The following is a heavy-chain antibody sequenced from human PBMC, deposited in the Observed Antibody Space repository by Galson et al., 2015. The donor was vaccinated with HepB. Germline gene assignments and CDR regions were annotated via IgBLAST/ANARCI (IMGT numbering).Heavy chain of an antibody. V-gene: IGHV3-66*01. D-gene: IGHD2-2*01. CDR3: AGSVVLAARISWFDP. Sequence: SLRLSCAASGFTVNNNYMSWVRQAPGKGLEWVSVIYSGGSTYYADSVKGRFTISRDNSKNTLYLQMNSLRAEDTAVYYCAGSVVLAARISWFDPWGQATLITVSS. CDR2: IYSGGST. J-gene: IGHJ5*02. CDR1: GFTVNNNY.